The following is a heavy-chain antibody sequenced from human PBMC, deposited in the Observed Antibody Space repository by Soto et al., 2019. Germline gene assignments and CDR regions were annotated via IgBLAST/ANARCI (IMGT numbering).Heavy chain of an antibody. J-gene: IGHJ4*02. V-gene: IGHV4-39*07. Sequence: PSETLSLTCTVSGGSISSDSYYWGWIRQSPEKGLEWIASISYSGSTYYNPSLKSRVTISVDRSKNQFSLKLSSVTAADTAVYYCARSQTTVTSYDYWGQGTLVTVSS. D-gene: IGHD4-17*01. CDR1: GGSISSDSYY. CDR2: ISYSGST. CDR3: ARSQTTVTSYDY.